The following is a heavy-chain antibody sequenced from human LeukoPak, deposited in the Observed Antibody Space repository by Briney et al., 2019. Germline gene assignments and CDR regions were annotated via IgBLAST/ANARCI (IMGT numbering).Heavy chain of an antibody. Sequence: GGSLRLSCSASGFTFSSYAMHWVRQAPGKGLEYVSAISSNGGNTYYADSVKGRFTISRDNSKNTLYLQMSSLRAEDTAVYYCVKGPWGSDYELSDKYYFDYWGQGTLVTVSS. CDR3: VKGPWGSDYELSDKYYFDY. J-gene: IGHJ4*02. D-gene: IGHD3-16*01. V-gene: IGHV3-64D*09. CDR2: ISSNGGNT. CDR1: GFTFSSYA.